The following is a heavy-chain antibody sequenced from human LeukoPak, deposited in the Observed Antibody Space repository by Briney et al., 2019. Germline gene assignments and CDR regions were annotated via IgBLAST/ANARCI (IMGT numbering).Heavy chain of an antibody. V-gene: IGHV4-38-2*02. CDR2: IYHSGST. CDR1: GYSISSGYY. Sequence: SETLSLTCTVSGYSISSGYYWGWIRQPPGKGLEWIGSIYHSGSTYYNPSLKSRVTISVDTSKNQFSLKLSSVTAADTAVYYCARVGATRAHDYWGQGTLVTVSS. CDR3: ARVGATRAHDY. D-gene: IGHD1-26*01. J-gene: IGHJ4*02.